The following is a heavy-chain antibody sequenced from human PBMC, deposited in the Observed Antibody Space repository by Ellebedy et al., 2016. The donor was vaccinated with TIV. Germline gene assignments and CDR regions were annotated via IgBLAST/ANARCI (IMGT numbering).Heavy chain of an antibody. D-gene: IGHD5-12*01. J-gene: IGHJ4*02. Sequence: GESLKISCVASGFTFTSYSMNWVRQAPGKGLEWVSSISESSVFIYYADSVKGRFTISRDNSKNSLYLQMNSLRAEDTAVFYCARERFSGYDDYWGQGTLVTVSS. CDR2: ISESSVFI. V-gene: IGHV3-21*06. CDR1: GFTFTSYS. CDR3: ARERFSGYDDY.